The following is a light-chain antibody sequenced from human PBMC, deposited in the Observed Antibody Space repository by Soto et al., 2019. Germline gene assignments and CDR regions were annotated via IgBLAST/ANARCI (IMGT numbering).Light chain of an antibody. J-gene: IGLJ1*01. CDR1: TSNIGSNS. V-gene: IGLV1-44*01. CDR2: SNN. Sequence: QSVLTQPPSASGTPGQRVTISCSGSTSNIGSNSVNWYQQLPGTAPKLLISSNNQRPSGVPDQFSGSRSGTSASLAISGLQSEDEADYYCAAWDDSLNAYVFGTGTKLTVL. CDR3: AAWDDSLNAYV.